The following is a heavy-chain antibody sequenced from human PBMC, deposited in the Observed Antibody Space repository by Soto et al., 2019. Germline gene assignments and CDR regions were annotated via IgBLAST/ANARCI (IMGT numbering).Heavy chain of an antibody. V-gene: IGHV3-30*18. Sequence: QVQLVESGGGVVQPGRSLRLSCAASGFTFSSYGMHWVRQAPGKGLEGVAVISYDGSNKYYADSVKGRFTISRDNSKNTLYLQMNSLRAEDTAVYYCAKDQGDGYPSYYYYGMDVWGQGTTVTVSS. CDR1: GFTFSSYG. CDR3: AKDQGDGYPSYYYYGMDV. D-gene: IGHD5-12*01. CDR2: ISYDGSNK. J-gene: IGHJ6*02.